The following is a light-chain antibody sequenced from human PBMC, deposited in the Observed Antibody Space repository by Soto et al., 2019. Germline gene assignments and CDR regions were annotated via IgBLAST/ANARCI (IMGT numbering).Light chain of an antibody. V-gene: IGKV3-15*01. CDR2: DAS. CDR1: ESVGRH. Sequence: VVTQSPSTLSVSPGERATLSCRASESVGRHLAWYQQKPGQAPQLPILDASTRATGVPARFSGSGSGTEVTLTISSLQSADNAGYSCQQYNNWPPNFCQGTRLEIK. J-gene: IGKJ5*01. CDR3: QQYNNWPPN.